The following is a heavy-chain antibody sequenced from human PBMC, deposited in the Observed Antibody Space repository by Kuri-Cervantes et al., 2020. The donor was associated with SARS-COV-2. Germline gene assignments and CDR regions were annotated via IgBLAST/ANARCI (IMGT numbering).Heavy chain of an antibody. D-gene: IGHD6-6*01. V-gene: IGHV1-69*04. CDR3: TRDGGIAARSDY. CDR2: IIPILGIA. J-gene: IGHJ4*02. CDR1: GGTFSSYA. Sequence: SVKVSCKASGGTFSSYAISWVRQAPGQGLEWMGRIIPILGIANYAQKFQGRVTITADKSTSTAYMELSSLRSEDTAVYYCTRDGGIAARSDYWGQGTLVTVSS.